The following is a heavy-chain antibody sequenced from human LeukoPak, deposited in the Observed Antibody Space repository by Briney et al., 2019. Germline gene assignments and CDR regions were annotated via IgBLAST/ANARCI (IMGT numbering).Heavy chain of an antibody. J-gene: IGHJ4*02. CDR2: IYYSGST. V-gene: IGHV4-59*11. CDR1: GGSISSHY. D-gene: IGHD1-26*01. CDR3: ARGVGY. Sequence: ETLSLTCTVSGGSISSHYWSWIRQPPGKGLEWIGYIYYSGSTDYNPSLKSRVTISVDTSKNQFSLKLSSVTAADTAVYYCARGVGYWGQGTLVTVSS.